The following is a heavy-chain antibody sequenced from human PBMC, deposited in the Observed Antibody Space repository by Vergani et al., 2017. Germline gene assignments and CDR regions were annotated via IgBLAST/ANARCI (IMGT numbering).Heavy chain of an antibody. D-gene: IGHD3-9*01. CDR2: INPSGGNT. CDR1: GYTFSNYY. V-gene: IGHV1-46*03. Sequence: QVQVVQSGAEVKKSGASVKVSCKTSGYTFSNYYMHWVRQAPGQGLEWMGIINPSGGNTNYAQKFQGRVTMTRDTSTSTVYMELSSLRSEDTAINYCARGDYGILTGYRYWGQGTLVTVSA. J-gene: IGHJ4*02. CDR3: ARGDYGILTGYRY.